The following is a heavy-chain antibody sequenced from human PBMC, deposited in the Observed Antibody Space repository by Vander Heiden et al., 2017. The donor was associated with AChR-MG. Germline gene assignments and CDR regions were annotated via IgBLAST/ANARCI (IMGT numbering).Heavy chain of an antibody. CDR3: AKIYDYIWGSYRRFDY. D-gene: IGHD3-16*02. V-gene: IGHV3-23*01. CDR1: RFIFSRDA. J-gene: IGHJ4*02. CDR2: ISGSGNST. Sequence: EVQLLESGGALVQPAGSLRLSCAASRFIFSRDAMSWVRQAPGKGLEWVSAISGSGNSTYYADSVKGRFTISRDNSKNTLFLQMNSLRAEDTAVYYCAKIYDYIWGSYRRFDYWGQGTLVTVS.